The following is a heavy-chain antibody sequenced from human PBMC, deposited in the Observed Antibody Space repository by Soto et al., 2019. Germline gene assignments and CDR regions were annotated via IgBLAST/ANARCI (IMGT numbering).Heavy chain of an antibody. J-gene: IGHJ6*02. D-gene: IGHD4-4*01. CDR3: ARSTLLGASNYYYSGMDV. Sequence: QVQLVQSGAEVKKPGSSVKVSCKASGGTFSSYAISWVRQDPGQGLEWMGGIITIFGTANYAQKFQGRVTITEDESTSTAYMELSSLRSEDTAVYYCARSTLLGASNYYYSGMDVWGQGTTVTVSS. CDR2: IITIFGTA. CDR1: GGTFSSYA. V-gene: IGHV1-69*01.